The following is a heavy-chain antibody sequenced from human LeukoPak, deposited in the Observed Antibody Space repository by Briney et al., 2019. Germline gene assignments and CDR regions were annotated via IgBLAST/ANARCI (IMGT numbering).Heavy chain of an antibody. CDR2: IYYSGST. Sequence: SQTLSLTCTVSGGSISSGGYYWSWIRQHPGKGLEWIGYIYYSGSTYYNPSLKSRVTISLDTSENQFSLTLTSVTAADTAVYYCARRNHYFYYMDVWGKGTTVTVSS. J-gene: IGHJ6*03. V-gene: IGHV4-31*03. CDR1: GGSISSGGYY. CDR3: ARRNHYFYYMDV.